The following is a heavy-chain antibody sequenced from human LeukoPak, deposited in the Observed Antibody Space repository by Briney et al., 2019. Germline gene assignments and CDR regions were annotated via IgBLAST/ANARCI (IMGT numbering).Heavy chain of an antibody. Sequence: GGSLRLSCAASGFTFSSFGMHWVRQAPGKGLEWVAVIWYDGSNKYYADSVKGRFTISRDNSKSTLYLQMNSLKAEDTAVYYCAKEKAPYYYYYYMDVWGKGTTVTVSS. CDR2: IWYDGSNK. J-gene: IGHJ6*03. V-gene: IGHV3-33*06. CDR1: GFTFSSFG. CDR3: AKEKAPYYYYYYMDV.